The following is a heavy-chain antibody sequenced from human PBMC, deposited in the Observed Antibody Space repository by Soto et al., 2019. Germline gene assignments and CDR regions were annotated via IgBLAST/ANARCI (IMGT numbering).Heavy chain of an antibody. CDR2: ISSSSSYI. Sequence: GGSLRLSCAASGFTFSSYSMNWVRQAPGKGLEWVSSISSSSSYIYYADSVKGRFTISRDNAKNSLYLQMNSLRAEDTAVYYCARDTTICDSSGYCKNAFDYWGQGTLVTVSS. CDR1: GFTFSSYS. D-gene: IGHD3-22*01. V-gene: IGHV3-21*01. J-gene: IGHJ4*02. CDR3: ARDTTICDSSGYCKNAFDY.